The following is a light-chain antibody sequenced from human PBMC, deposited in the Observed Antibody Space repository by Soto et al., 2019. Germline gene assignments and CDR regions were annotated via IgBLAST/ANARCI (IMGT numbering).Light chain of an antibody. V-gene: IGLV1-40*01. CDR1: SSNIGAHYD. CDR3: QSYDFSLTGVV. J-gene: IGLJ2*01. CDR2: GNK. Sequence: QSVLTQPPSVSGAPGQRVAISCIGTSSNIGAHYDVHWYQQLPGTAPKLLIYGNKNRPAGVPDRFSGSKSGTSASPAITGVQAEDEADYYCQSYDFSLTGVVFGGGTKVTVL.